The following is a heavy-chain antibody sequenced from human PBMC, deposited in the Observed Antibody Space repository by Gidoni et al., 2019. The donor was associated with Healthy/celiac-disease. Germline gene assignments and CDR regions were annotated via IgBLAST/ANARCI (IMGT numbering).Heavy chain of an antibody. CDR2: INHSGST. CDR3: ARDNRLYYFDY. D-gene: IGHD3-10*01. CDR1: GGSFSGYY. J-gene: IGHJ4*02. Sequence: QVQLQQWGAGLLKPSETLSLTCAVYGGSFSGYYWSWIRQPPGKGLEWIGAINHSGSTNYNPSHKSRVTISVDTSKNQFSLKLSSVTAAETAVYYCARDNRLYYFDYWGQGTLVTVSS. V-gene: IGHV4-34*01.